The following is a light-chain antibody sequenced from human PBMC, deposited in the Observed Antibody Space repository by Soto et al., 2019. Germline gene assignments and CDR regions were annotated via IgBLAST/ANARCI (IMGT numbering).Light chain of an antibody. CDR3: SSYTTNSPPVV. V-gene: IGLV2-14*01. CDR2: EVT. J-gene: IGLJ2*01. Sequence: LTQPASVSGSPGQSITISCTGTSGDIGSYTYVSWYQQYPSKAPKLLISEVTNWPSGVSNRFSGSKSGNTASLTISGLQAEDEAHYYCSSYTTNSPPVVFGGGTKATV. CDR1: SGDIGSYTY.